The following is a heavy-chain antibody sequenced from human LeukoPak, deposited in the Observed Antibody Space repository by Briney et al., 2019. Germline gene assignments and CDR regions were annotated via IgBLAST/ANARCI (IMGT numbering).Heavy chain of an antibody. D-gene: IGHD1-26*01. CDR1: GGSFSGYY. V-gene: IGHV4-34*01. CDR3: ASRFPSSFTVLVGATYAFDV. Sequence: SETLSLTCAVYGGSFSGYYWSWIRQPPGKGLEWIGEINHSGSTNYNPSLKSRVTISVDTSKNQFSLKVRSVTAADTAVYYCASRFPSSFTVLVGATYAFDVWGHGTMVTVSS. J-gene: IGHJ3*01. CDR2: INHSGST.